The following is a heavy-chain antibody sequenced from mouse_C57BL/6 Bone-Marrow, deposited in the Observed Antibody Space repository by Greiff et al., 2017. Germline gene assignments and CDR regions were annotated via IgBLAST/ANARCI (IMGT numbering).Heavy chain of an antibody. CDR2: IHPNSGST. D-gene: IGHD2-1*01. V-gene: IGHV1-64*01. J-gene: IGHJ4*01. CDR3: ARHRGNYLYAKDY. Sequence: QVQLQQPGAELVKPGASVKLSCKASGYTFTSYWMHWVKQRPGQGLEWIGMIHPNSGSTNYNEKFKSKATLTVDKSSSTAYMQLSSLTSEDSAVYYCARHRGNYLYAKDYWGQGTSVTVSS. CDR1: GYTFTSYW.